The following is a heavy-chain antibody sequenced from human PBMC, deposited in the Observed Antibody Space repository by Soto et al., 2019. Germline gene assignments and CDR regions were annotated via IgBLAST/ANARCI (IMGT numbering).Heavy chain of an antibody. V-gene: IGHV1-8*01. CDR2: MNPNSGNT. D-gene: IGHD6-25*01. CDR1: GYTFTSYD. CDR3: ARELYSSVRFDP. J-gene: IGHJ5*02. Sequence: QVQLVQSGAEVKKPGASVKVSCKASGYTFTSYDINWVRQATGQGLEWMGWMNPNSGNTGYAQKFQGRVTMTRNTSIRTAYMELSSLRSEATAVYYCARELYSSVRFDPWGQGTLVTVSS.